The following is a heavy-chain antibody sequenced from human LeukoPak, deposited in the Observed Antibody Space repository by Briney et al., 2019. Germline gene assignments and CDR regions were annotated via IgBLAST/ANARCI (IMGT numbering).Heavy chain of an antibody. CDR1: GYSFTDYY. CDR2: INPKSGGT. Sequence: ASVKVSCKGSGYSFTDYYIHWVRQAPGQGLECMGWINPKSGGTNFAHKFQGRVTMISVTFISTAYMELMTLRSDDTAGYYCWGDSSNKHFDYWGQGTLVTVSS. CDR3: WGDSSNKHFDY. J-gene: IGHJ4*02. D-gene: IGHD6-13*01. V-gene: IGHV1-2*02.